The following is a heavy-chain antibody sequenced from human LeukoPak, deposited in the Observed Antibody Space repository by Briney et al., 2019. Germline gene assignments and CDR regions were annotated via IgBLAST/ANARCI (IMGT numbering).Heavy chain of an antibody. V-gene: IGHV4-61*01. CDR3: ARDRAYCSGGSCYDDAFDI. Sequence: PSETLSLTCTVSGGSISSSSYYWGWIRQPPGKGLEWIGYIYYSGSTNYNPSLKSRVTISVDTSKNQFSLKLSSVTAADTAVYYCARDRAYCSGGSCYDDAFDIWGQGTMVTVSS. CDR1: GGSISSSSYY. CDR2: IYYSGST. J-gene: IGHJ3*02. D-gene: IGHD2-15*01.